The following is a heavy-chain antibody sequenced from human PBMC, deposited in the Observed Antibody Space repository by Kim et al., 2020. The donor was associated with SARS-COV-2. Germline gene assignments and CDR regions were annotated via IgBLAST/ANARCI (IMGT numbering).Heavy chain of an antibody. CDR1: GGTFSSYA. Sequence: SVKVSCKASGGTFSSYAISWVRQAPGQGLEWMGGIIPIFGTANYAQKFQGRVTITADESTSTAYMELSSLRSEDTAVYYCARDPIASYCSGGSCSRWFDPWGQGTLVTVSS. D-gene: IGHD2-15*01. CDR2: IIPIFGTA. CDR3: ARDPIASYCSGGSCSRWFDP. V-gene: IGHV1-69*13. J-gene: IGHJ5*02.